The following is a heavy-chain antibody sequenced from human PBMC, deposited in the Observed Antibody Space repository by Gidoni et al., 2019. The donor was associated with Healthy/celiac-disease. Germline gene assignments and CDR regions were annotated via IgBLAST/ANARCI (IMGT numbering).Heavy chain of an antibody. J-gene: IGHJ6*03. D-gene: IGHD3-10*01. V-gene: IGHV3-11*05. CDR1: GFTFSDYY. Sequence: QVQLVESGGGLVKPGGSLRLSCAASGFTFSDYYMSWIRQAPGKGLEWVSYISSSSSYTNDADSVKGRFTISRDNAKNSLYLQMNSLRAEDTAVYYCASCTWFGESNYYYYYMDVWGKGTTVTVSS. CDR3: ASCTWFGESNYYYYYMDV. CDR2: ISSSSSYT.